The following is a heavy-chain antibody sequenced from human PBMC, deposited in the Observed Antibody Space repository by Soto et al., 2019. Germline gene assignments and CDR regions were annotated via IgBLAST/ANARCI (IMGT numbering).Heavy chain of an antibody. CDR1: GYTFSTYW. D-gene: IGHD3-10*01. Sequence: GESLKISCQGSGYTFSTYWIAWVRQMPGKVLEWMGIIYPGDSDTKYSPAFQGQVTMSADKSMNTAYLQWSSLKASDTAMYYCARKFAPEFFDSWGQGXLVTVYS. CDR3: ARKFAPEFFDS. V-gene: IGHV5-51*01. CDR2: IYPGDSDT. J-gene: IGHJ4*02.